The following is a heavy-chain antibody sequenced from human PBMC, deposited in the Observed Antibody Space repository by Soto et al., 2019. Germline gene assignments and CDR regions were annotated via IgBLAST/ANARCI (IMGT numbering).Heavy chain of an antibody. D-gene: IGHD5-12*01. Sequence: QVQLVQSGAEVKKPGSSVKVSCKASGGTFSSYTISWVRQAPGQGLEWMGRIIPILGIANYAQKFQGRVTITADKSTSTAYMELSSLRSEDTAVYYCARADSGYDSGLGWGQVTLVTVSS. CDR1: GGTFSSYT. CDR2: IIPILGIA. V-gene: IGHV1-69*02. J-gene: IGHJ4*02. CDR3: ARADSGYDSGLG.